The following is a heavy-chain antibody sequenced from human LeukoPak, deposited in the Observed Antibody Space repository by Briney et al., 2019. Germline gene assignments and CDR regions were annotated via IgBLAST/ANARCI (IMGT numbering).Heavy chain of an antibody. CDR2: ISYDGGNK. J-gene: IGHJ4*02. D-gene: IGHD5-18*01. Sequence: GGSLRLSCAASGFTFSTYGMHWVRQAPGKGLEWVAVISYDGGNKYYADSVKGRFTISRDNSKNMLFLQMDSLKPEDTAVCYCARGSGYSYAFTGRERTKSRLDYWGQGTLVTVSS. CDR3: ARGSGYSYAFTGRERTKSRLDY. CDR1: GFTFSTYG. V-gene: IGHV3-30*03.